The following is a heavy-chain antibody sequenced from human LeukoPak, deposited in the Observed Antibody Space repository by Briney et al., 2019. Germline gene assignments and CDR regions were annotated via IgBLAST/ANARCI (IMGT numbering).Heavy chain of an antibody. D-gene: IGHD3-3*01. CDR2: IYTSGST. J-gene: IGHJ6*03. Sequence: SETLSLTCTVSGGSISSYYWSWIRQPAGKGLEWIGRIYTSGSTNYNPSLKSRVTMSVDTSKNQFSLKLSSVTAADTAVYYCTISSFGAYYYYMDVWGKGTTVTVSS. CDR3: TISSFGAYYYYMDV. V-gene: IGHV4-4*07. CDR1: GGSISSYY.